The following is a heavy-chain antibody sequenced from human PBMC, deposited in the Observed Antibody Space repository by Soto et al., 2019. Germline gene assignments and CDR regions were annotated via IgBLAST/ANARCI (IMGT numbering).Heavy chain of an antibody. D-gene: IGHD6-13*01. CDR1: GFTFDDYA. Sequence: EVQLVESGGVVVQFGGSLRLSCAASGFTFDDYAMHWVRQAPGKGLEWVSLITRDGATTFYGDSVKGRFTISRDNSTNSLYLQMNSLRPDDTALYYCAKDGGYRDSWFGYSDYWGQGTLVTVSS. CDR3: AKDGGYRDSWFGYSDY. CDR2: ITRDGATT. V-gene: IGHV3-43D*04. J-gene: IGHJ4*02.